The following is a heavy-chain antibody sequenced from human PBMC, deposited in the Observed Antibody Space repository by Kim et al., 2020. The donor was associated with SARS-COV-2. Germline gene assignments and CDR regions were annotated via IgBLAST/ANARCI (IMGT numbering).Heavy chain of an antibody. CDR2: ISWDGSNT. CDR1: GFTFDDYT. V-gene: IGHV3-43*01. Sequence: GGSLRLSCAASGFTFDDYTMHWVRQAPGKGLEWVSLISWDGSNTYYADSVKGRFTISRDNSKNSLYLQMNSLRTEDTALYYCAKAAGPFGVVTYGMDVWGQGTTVTVSS. CDR3: AKAAGPFGVVTYGMDV. J-gene: IGHJ6*02. D-gene: IGHD3-3*01.